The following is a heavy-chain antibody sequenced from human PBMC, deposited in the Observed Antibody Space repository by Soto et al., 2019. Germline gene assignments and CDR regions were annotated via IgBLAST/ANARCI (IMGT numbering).Heavy chain of an antibody. CDR3: AKGKEGVGAPFDY. J-gene: IGHJ4*02. CDR1: GFTFSSYA. CDR2: ISGSGGST. Sequence: EVQLLESGGGLVQPGGSLRLSCAASGFTFSSYAMSWVRQAPGKGLEWVSAISGSGGSTYYADSVKGRFTISRDNSKNTLYLQLNSLKAEDTAVYYCAKGKEGVGAPFDYWGQGTLVTVSS. V-gene: IGHV3-23*01. D-gene: IGHD1-26*01.